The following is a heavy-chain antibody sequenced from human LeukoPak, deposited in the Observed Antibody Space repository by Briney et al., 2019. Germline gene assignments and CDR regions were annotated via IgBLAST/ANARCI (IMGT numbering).Heavy chain of an antibody. CDR2: IVSNGDST. Sequence: GGSLRLSCSASGFTFSRYGMHWVRQAPGKGLEYVSAIVSNGDSTYYADSVKGRFTISRDNAKNTLYLQMSSLRPDDTAVYYCARDSRGVAQAFWGQGTLVSVSS. J-gene: IGHJ4*02. V-gene: IGHV3-64D*09. D-gene: IGHD2-15*01. CDR3: ARDSRGVAQAF. CDR1: GFTFSRYG.